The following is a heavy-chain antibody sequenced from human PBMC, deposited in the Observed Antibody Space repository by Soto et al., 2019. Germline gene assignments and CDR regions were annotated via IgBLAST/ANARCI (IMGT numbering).Heavy chain of an antibody. D-gene: IGHD3-10*01. CDR1: GFTFTSSA. V-gene: IGHV1-58*02. J-gene: IGHJ5*02. Sequence: SVKVSCKASGFTFTSSAMQWVRQARGQRLEWIGWIVVGSGNTNYAQKFQERVTITRDMSTSTAYMELSSLRSEDTAVYYCAAFQVELLWLGDPASPWGQGTLVTVSS. CDR3: AAFQVELLWLGDPASP. CDR2: IVVGSGNT.